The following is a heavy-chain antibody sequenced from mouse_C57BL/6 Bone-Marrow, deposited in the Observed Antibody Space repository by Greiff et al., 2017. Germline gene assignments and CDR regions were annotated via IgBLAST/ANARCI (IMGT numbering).Heavy chain of an antibody. CDR1: GFNIKNTY. Sequence: VQLKQPVAELVRPGASVKLSCTASGFNIKNTYMHWVKQRPEQGLEWIGRIDPANGNTKYAPKFQGKATITADTSSNTAYLQLSSLTSEDTAIYYCARIPITTRINYYAMDYWGQGTSVTVSS. CDR2: IDPANGNT. D-gene: IGHD1-1*01. V-gene: IGHV14-3*01. J-gene: IGHJ4*01. CDR3: ARIPITTRINYYAMDY.